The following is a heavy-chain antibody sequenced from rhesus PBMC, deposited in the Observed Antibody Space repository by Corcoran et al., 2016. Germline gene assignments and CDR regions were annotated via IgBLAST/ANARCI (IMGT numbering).Heavy chain of an antibody. D-gene: IGHD2-39*02. V-gene: IGHV4-143*01. CDR2: VYGKRAST. J-gene: IGHJ6*01. CDR3: ARQGYTDHLGGLDS. Sequence: QVQLPESGPGLVTPSGTLSLPCPVPGGSISGYHNWTWLRHAPGKGREWMGGVYGKRASTNYNPSLKSRVTMSRDASKNKFSRRLTSVTAADTAVYYCARQGYTDHLGGLDSWGQGVVVTVSS. CDR1: GGSISGYHN.